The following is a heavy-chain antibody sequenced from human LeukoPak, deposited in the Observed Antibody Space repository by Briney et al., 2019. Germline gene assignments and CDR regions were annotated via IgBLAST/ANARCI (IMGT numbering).Heavy chain of an antibody. CDR1: GGSFSGYY. Sequence: SETLSLTCGVDGGSFSGYYWNWIRQPPGKGLEWIGEINHGGSTNYNPSLKRRVTISVDTSQNQFSVRLSSVTAADTAVYYCARGRYLTTGGGAAAGFLDYWGQGTLVTVSS. J-gene: IGHJ4*02. D-gene: IGHD6-13*01. V-gene: IGHV4-34*01. CDR3: ARGRYLTTGGGAAAGFLDY. CDR2: INHGGST.